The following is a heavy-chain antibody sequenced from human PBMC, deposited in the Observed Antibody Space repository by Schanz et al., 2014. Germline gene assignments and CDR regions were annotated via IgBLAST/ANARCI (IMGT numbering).Heavy chain of an antibody. CDR3: ARGRGYIIGQ. J-gene: IGHJ4*02. CDR2: LSFDSRHI. Sequence: EVQLLESGGALEQPGGSLRLSCAASGITFSDYAMNWVRQSPGKGLEWVAFLSFDSRHIYYADSVKGRFTFSRDSSKNTVYLQMDSLRADDTSVYYCARGRGYIIGQWGQGILVTVSS. CDR1: GITFSDYA. V-gene: IGHV3-23*01. D-gene: IGHD3-10*01.